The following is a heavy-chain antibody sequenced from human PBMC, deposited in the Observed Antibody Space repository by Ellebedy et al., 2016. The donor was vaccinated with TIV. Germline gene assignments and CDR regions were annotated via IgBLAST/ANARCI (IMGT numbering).Heavy chain of an antibody. V-gene: IGHV1-46*01. CDR3: AKAVAGLHY. D-gene: IGHD6-19*01. J-gene: IGHJ4*02. CDR2: INPSGGST. Sequence: AASVKVSCKASGYTFTSYYMHWVRQAPGQGLEWMGFINPSGGSTRYAHKFQGRVTMTRDTSTSTVYMELSSLRSEDTAVYYCAKAVAGLHYWGQGTLVTVSS. CDR1: GYTFTSYY.